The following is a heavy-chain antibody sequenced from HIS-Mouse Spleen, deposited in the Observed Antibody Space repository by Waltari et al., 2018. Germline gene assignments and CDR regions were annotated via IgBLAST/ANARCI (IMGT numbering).Heavy chain of an antibody. CDR3: ARVADY. CDR2: INHSGST. V-gene: IGHV4-34*01. Sequence: QVQLQQWVAGLLKTSETLSLTCAVHGGSFSGYYWSWFRQPPGKGLEWSGEINHSGSTNYNPSLKSRVTISVDTSKNQFSLKLSSVTAADTAVYYCARVADYWGQGTLVTVAS. J-gene: IGHJ4*02. CDR1: GGSFSGYY.